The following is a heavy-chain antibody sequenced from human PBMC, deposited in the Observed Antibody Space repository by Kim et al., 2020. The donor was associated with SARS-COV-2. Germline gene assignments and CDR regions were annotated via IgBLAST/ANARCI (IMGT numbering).Heavy chain of an antibody. D-gene: IGHD3-10*01. Sequence: GGSLRLSCAASGFTFDDYAMHWVRQAPGKGLEWVSGISWNSGSIGYADSVKGRFTISRDNAKNSLYLQMNSLRAEDTALYYCAKDMGDPYGSGSYYNDVGPLGDYGMDVWGQGTTVTVSS. CDR1: GFTFDDYA. CDR2: ISWNSGSI. J-gene: IGHJ6*02. V-gene: IGHV3-9*01. CDR3: AKDMGDPYGSGSYYNDVGPLGDYGMDV.